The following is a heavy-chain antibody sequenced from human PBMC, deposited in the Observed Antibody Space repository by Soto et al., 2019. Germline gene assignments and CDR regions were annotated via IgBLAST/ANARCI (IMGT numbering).Heavy chain of an antibody. CDR1: GFTFSSYW. CDR2: INSDGSST. Sequence: PGGSLRLSCAAAGFTFSSYWMHWVRQAPGKGLVWVSRINSDGSSTSYADPVKGRFTISRDNAKNTLYLQMNSLRAEDTAVYYCARAKRVRGAASYYYYGMDVWGQGTTVTVSS. V-gene: IGHV3-74*01. D-gene: IGHD3-10*01. J-gene: IGHJ6*02. CDR3: ARAKRVRGAASYYYYGMDV.